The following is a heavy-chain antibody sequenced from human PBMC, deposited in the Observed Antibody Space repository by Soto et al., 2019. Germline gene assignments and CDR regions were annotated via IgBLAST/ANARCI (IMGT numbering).Heavy chain of an antibody. V-gene: IGHV1-69*01. CDR3: AREGPHEYFEY. D-gene: IGHD6-6*01. CDR1: GGAFGSHP. CDR2: IIPMFDIE. J-gene: IGHJ4*02. Sequence: QVQLVQSGAEVKKPGSSVKVSCKASGGAFGSHPISWVRQAPGQGPEWIGGIIPMFDIENFAHNLQGRLTITEDEYPRTPYMQLTNLRSDDTAVYCCAREGPHEYFEYWGQGTLVTVS.